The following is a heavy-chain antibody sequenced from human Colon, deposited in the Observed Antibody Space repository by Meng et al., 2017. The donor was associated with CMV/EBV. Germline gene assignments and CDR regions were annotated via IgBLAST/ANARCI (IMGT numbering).Heavy chain of an antibody. CDR2: INPDGTIT. CDR1: GCTFSDHW. V-gene: IGHV3-74*03. D-gene: IGHD6-13*01. J-gene: IGHJ4*02. Sequence: EVQLVESGGGFVQPGASLRLSCAASGCTFSDHWMNWVRLAPGKGMVWVSNINPDGTITTYADSVKGRFTISRDNAKNTLYLQMNNLRAEDTAVYYCVSIGAVGWGQGTLVTVSS. CDR3: VSIGAVG.